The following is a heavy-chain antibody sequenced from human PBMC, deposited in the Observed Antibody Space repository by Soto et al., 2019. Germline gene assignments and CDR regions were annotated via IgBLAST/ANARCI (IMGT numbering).Heavy chain of an antibody. CDR3: ARDDFGALWRSLDM. CDR2: ITAYNGNT. J-gene: IGHJ3*02. D-gene: IGHD4-17*01. V-gene: IGHV1-18*04. Sequence: QGQLLQSGTEVRKPGASVKVSCKASGYTFINYGITWVRQAPGLGLECMGWITAYNGNTNYAESLQGRVTMTTDTSTSTAYMELRSLRYDDTAVYFCARDDFGALWRSLDMWGQGQMLTVSS. CDR1: GYTFINYG.